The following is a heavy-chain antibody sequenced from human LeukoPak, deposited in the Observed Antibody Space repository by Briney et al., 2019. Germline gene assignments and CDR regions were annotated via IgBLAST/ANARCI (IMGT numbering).Heavy chain of an antibody. V-gene: IGHV4-59*01. D-gene: IGHD4-23*01. CDR1: GGSISRYY. J-gene: IGHJ6*03. Sequence: SETLSLTCTVSGGSISRYYWSWIRQPPGKGLEWIGYIYYSGSTNYNPSLKSRVTISVDTSKNQFSLKLSSVTAADTAVYYCARGGPNSLYYYYYMDVWGKGTTVTVSS. CDR3: ARGGPNSLYYYYYMDV. CDR2: IYYSGST.